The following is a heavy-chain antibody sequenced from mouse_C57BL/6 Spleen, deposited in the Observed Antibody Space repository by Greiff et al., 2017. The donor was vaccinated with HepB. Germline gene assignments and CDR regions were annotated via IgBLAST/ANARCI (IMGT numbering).Heavy chain of an antibody. CDR2: FDPNSGGT. CDR1: GYTFTSYW. Sequence: QVQLQQPGAELVKPGASVKLSCKASGYTFTSYWMHWVKQRPGRGLEWIGRFDPNSGGTKYNEKFKSKATLTVDKPSSTAYMQLSSLTSEDSAVYYCAREDYGSSRYFDVWGTGTTVTVSS. D-gene: IGHD1-1*01. CDR3: AREDYGSSRYFDV. J-gene: IGHJ1*03. V-gene: IGHV1-72*01.